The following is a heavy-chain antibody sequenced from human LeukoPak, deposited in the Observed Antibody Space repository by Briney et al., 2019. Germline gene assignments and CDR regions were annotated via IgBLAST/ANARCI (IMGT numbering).Heavy chain of an antibody. Sequence: PGGSLRLSCAASGFTFSSYAMSWVRQAPGKGLEWVSAISGSGGSTYYADSVKGRFTISRDNSKNTLYLQMNSLRAEDTAVYYCAKEFKEGYSSSWYLFDPWGQGTLVTVPS. D-gene: IGHD6-13*01. CDR2: ISGSGGST. CDR3: AKEFKEGYSSSWYLFDP. J-gene: IGHJ5*02. CDR1: GFTFSSYA. V-gene: IGHV3-23*01.